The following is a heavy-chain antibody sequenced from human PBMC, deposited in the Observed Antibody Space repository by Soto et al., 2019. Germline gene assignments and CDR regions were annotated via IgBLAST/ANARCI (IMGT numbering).Heavy chain of an antibody. CDR2: AAYSGGT. D-gene: IGHD2-15*01. CDR1: GGSIANNNYF. CDR3: AKVVVGATSHSDFDS. J-gene: IGHJ4*02. V-gene: IGHV4-39*01. Sequence: SETLSLTXTVSGGSIANNNYFWGWVRQPPGKGLEWIGSAAYSGGTYKNPSLKSRVTVSVDTSKNQFSLKLTSVTAADTAVYYCAKVVVGATSHSDFDSWGQGTLVTVSS.